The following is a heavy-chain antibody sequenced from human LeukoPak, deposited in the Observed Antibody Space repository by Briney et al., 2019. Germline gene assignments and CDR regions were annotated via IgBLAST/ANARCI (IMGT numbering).Heavy chain of an antibody. CDR2: IWSDASEK. D-gene: IGHD1-26*01. CDR3: ARRGSGTYNFDS. V-gene: IGHV3-33*03. CDR1: GFTFSSYA. Sequence: PGGSLRLPCAASGFTFSSYAMNWVRQAPGRGLEWVAIIWSDASEKYYGDSVKGRFTISRDNSNNTVSLQMNSLRAEDTAVYYCARRGSGTYNFDSWGQGTLVTVSS. J-gene: IGHJ4*02.